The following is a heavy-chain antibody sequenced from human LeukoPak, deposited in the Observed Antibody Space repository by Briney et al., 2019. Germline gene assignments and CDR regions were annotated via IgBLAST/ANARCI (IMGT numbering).Heavy chain of an antibody. J-gene: IGHJ4*02. CDR2: VSYDGSNK. V-gene: IGHV3-33*01. CDR1: GFSFGSYG. Sequence: GGSLRLSCAASGFSFGSYGIHWVRQTPGKGLEWGAVVSYDGSNKDYSDSVKGRFTISRDNSKNTVNLQMNSLRVEHTAVYYCAREMGSVYFDYWGQGTLVTVSS. CDR3: AREMGSVYFDY. D-gene: IGHD3-10*01.